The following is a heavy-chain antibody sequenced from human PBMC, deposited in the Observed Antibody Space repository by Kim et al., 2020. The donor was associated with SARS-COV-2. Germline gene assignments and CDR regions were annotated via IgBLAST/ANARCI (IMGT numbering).Heavy chain of an antibody. D-gene: IGHD3-16*02. CDR1: GGSISSSSYY. CDR3: ARDRITFGGVIAIFDY. CDR2: IYYSGST. J-gene: IGHJ4*02. V-gene: IGHV4-39*07. Sequence: SETLSLTCTVSGGSISSSSYYWGWIRQPPGKGLEWIGSIYYSGSTYYNPSLKSRVTISVDTSKNQFSLKLSSVTAADTAVYYCARDRITFGGVIAIFDYWGQGTLVTVSS.